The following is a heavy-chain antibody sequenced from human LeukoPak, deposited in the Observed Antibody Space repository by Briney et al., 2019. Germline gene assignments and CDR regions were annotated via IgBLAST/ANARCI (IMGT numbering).Heavy chain of an antibody. CDR2: ISGSGSRT. V-gene: IGHV3-23*01. J-gene: IGHJ4*02. D-gene: IGHD4-17*01. CDR3: AKTYADATFDY. CDR1: GFTFGKYW. Sequence: GGSLRLSCVASGFTFGKYWMSWVRQAPGKGLEWVSTISGSGSRTYYADSVKGRFTISRDNSENTLYLQLNSLRAEDTALYYCAKTYADATFDYWGQGNLVTVSS.